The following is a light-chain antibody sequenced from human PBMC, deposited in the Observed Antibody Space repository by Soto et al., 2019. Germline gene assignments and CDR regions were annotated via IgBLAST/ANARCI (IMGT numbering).Light chain of an antibody. CDR3: ETWDSNTHTV. CDR1: SGHSSYI. V-gene: IGLV4-60*02. Sequence: QSVLTQSSSASASLGSSVKLTCTLSSGHSSYIIAWHQQQPGKAPRYLMKLEGSGSYNKGCGVPDRFSGSSSGADRYLTITNLQCADEAGYYCETWDSNTHTVFGGGTKVTVL. CDR2: LEGSGSY. J-gene: IGLJ3*02.